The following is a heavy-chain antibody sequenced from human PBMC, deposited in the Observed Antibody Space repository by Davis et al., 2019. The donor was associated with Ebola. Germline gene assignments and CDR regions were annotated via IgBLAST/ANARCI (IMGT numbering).Heavy chain of an antibody. CDR2: ISSSSSYI. D-gene: IGHD6-19*01. J-gene: IGHJ4*02. CDR1: GFTFSSYS. CDR3: AREDASGGWYFDY. V-gene: IGHV3-21*04. Sequence: PGGSLRLSCAASGFTFSSYSMNWVRQAPGKGLEWVSSISSSSSYIYYADSVKGRFTISRDNAKNSLYLQMNSLRAEDTAVYYCAREDASGGWYFDYWGQGTLVTVSS.